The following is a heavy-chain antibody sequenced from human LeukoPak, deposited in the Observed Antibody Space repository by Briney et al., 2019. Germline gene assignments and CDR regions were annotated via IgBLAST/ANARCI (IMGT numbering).Heavy chain of an antibody. CDR2: ISSKAYGGTI. CDR1: GFTFGDYP. J-gene: IGHJ4*02. D-gene: IGHD2-8*02. Sequence: GGSLRLSCTTSGFTFGDYPMNWVRQAPGKGLEWISFISSKAYGGTIEYAACVKGRFTIQRDDSKRIAYLRMNSLKTEDTAVYYCTRDRGDHCTGTACDDALLDSWGQGTLVTVAS. V-gene: IGHV3-49*04. CDR3: TRDRGDHCTGTACDDALLDS.